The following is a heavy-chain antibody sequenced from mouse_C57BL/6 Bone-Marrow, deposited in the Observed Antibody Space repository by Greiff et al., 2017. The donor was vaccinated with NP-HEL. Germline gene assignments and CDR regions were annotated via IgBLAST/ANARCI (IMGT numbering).Heavy chain of an antibody. Sequence: VQLQQSVAELVRPGASVKLSCTASGFNIKNTYMHWVKQRPEQGLEWIGRIDPANGNTKYAPKFQGKATITADTSSNTAYMQLSSLTSEDTAIDYGARWNYYGSSPFDYWGQGTTLTVSS. V-gene: IGHV14-3*01. CDR1: GFNIKNTY. D-gene: IGHD1-1*01. J-gene: IGHJ2*01. CDR3: ARWNYYGSSPFDY. CDR2: IDPANGNT.